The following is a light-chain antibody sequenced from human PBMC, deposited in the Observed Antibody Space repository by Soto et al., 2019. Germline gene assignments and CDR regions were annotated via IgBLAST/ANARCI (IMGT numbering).Light chain of an antibody. CDR2: GAS. Sequence: EIVLTQSPGTLSLSPGARATISCRASQVIGSRYLAWYHQKSGQAPRLLIYGASSSATGIPDRFSGSGSGTDFTLTISRLEPEDFGVYYCQQFGSSIPHTFGQGTKLEIK. CDR1: QVIGSRY. V-gene: IGKV3-20*01. J-gene: IGKJ2*01. CDR3: QQFGSSIPHT.